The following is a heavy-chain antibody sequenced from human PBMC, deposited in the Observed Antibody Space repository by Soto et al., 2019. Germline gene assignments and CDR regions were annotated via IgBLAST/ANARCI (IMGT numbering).Heavy chain of an antibody. Sequence: QVQLVESGGGVVQPGRSLRLSCAASGLTFSSYGMHWVRQAPGKGLEWVAVIWYDGSNKYYADSVKGRFTISRDNSKNTLYLQMNSLRAEDTAVYYCEIEYCSGCRCYYYGMDVWGQGTTVTVSS. D-gene: IGHD2-15*01. J-gene: IGHJ6*02. CDR1: GLTFSSYG. V-gene: IGHV3-33*01. CDR2: IWYDGSNK. CDR3: EIEYCSGCRCYYYGMDV.